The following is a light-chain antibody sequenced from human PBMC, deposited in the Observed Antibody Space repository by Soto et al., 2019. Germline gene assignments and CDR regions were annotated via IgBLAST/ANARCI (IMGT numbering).Light chain of an antibody. Sequence: DLQMTQSPSTLSASVGDRVTITCRASQSIDTWLAWYQQKPGKAPKVLIYKASRLQSGVPSRFSGSGSGTEFTLTISGLQPDDFATYYCQQYHSYSYTFGQGTDLEIK. CDR2: KAS. CDR1: QSIDTW. CDR3: QQYHSYSYT. J-gene: IGKJ2*01. V-gene: IGKV1-5*03.